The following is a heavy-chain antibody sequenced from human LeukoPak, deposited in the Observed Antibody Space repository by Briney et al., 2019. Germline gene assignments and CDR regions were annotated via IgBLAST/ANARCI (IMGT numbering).Heavy chain of an antibody. D-gene: IGHD3-22*01. J-gene: IGHJ4*02. CDR3: ARACVCYDSSGCDY. CDR1: GFTFSSYS. Sequence: GGSLRLSCAASGFTFSSYSMNWVRQASGKWLEWVSSISSSGSYISYADSVKGRFAISRDNSKESLYLQVNSLRAGDAAVYYCARACVCYDSSGCDYWGQGTLVTVSS. CDR2: ISSSGSYI. V-gene: IGHV3-21*01.